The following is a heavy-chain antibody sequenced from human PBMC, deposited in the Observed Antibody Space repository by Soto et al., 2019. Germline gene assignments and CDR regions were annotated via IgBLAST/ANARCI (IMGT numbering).Heavy chain of an antibody. Sequence: PGWSLRLSCAASGFTFSSYTMNWVRQAPGKGLEWVSSISSSSSYIYYTDSVKGRFTISRDNAKNSLYLQMNSLRAEDTAVYYCASLSRFAPAYWRQGTLVTISS. J-gene: IGHJ4*01. D-gene: IGHD3-10*01. CDR2: ISSSSSYI. CDR3: ASLSRFAPAY. V-gene: IGHV3-21*01. CDR1: GFTFSSYT.